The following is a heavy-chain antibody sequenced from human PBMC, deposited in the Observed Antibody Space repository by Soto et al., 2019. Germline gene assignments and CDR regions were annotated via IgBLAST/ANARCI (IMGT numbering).Heavy chain of an antibody. D-gene: IGHD3-9*01. CDR2: ISWNSGSI. J-gene: IGHJ3*02. V-gene: IGHV3-9*01. Sequence: GGSLRLSCAASGFTFDDYAMHWVRQAPGKGLEWVSGISWNSGSIGYADSVKGRFTISRDNAKNSLYLQMNSLRAEDTALYYCAKDIGGILTGQSGYDAFDIWGQGTMVTVSS. CDR3: AKDIGGILTGQSGYDAFDI. CDR1: GFTFDDYA.